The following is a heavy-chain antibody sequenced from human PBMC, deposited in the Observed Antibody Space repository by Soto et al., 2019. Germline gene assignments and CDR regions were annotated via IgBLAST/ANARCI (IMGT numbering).Heavy chain of an antibody. V-gene: IGHV3-33*01. D-gene: IGHD3-10*01. CDR1: GFTFSSYG. CDR3: ARDFLSMVRGVTKRIYYYYYGMDV. Sequence: GGSLRLSCAASGFTFSSYGMHWVRQAPGKGLEWVAVIWYDGSNKYYADSVKGRFTISRDNSKNTLYLQMNSLRAEDTAVYYCARDFLSMVRGVTKRIYYYYYGMDVWGQGTTVTVSS. J-gene: IGHJ6*02. CDR2: IWYDGSNK.